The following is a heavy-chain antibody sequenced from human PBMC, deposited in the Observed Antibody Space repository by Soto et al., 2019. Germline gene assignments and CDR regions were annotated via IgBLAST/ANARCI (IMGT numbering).Heavy chain of an antibody. CDR1: GDSVSTGSAT. Sequence: QTGSLTCDISGDSVSTGSATCNWIRHSPSRGLEWLLRTYYRSKWYYDYAVSVRSRISINPDTSKNQFSLQLNSVTPEDTAVYYCVRLVGNSWLDYWGPGTLVTVYS. V-gene: IGHV6-1*01. J-gene: IGHJ4*02. CDR2: TYYRSKWYY. D-gene: IGHD6-13*01. CDR3: VRLVGNSWLDY.